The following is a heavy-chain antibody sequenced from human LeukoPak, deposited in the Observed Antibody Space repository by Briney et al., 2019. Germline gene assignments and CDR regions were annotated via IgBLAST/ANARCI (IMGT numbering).Heavy chain of an antibody. Sequence: GGSLRLSCAASGFTFSSNYMSWVRQAPGKGLEWVSIIYGGGSTYYADSVKGRFIISRDNYKNTLYIQMNSLRAEDTAVYYCARDRYYGSGSYYYYYYMAVWGKGTTVTVSS. V-gene: IGHV3-66*02. CDR2: IYGGGST. J-gene: IGHJ6*03. CDR3: ARDRYYGSGSYYYYYYMAV. CDR1: GFTFSSNY. D-gene: IGHD3-10*01.